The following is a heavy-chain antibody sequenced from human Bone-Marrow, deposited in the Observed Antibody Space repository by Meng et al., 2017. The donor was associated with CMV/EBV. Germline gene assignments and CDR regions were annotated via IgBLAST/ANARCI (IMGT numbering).Heavy chain of an antibody. V-gene: IGHV3-48*03. CDR3: ARDRPLRFLEWLSRPTLDY. J-gene: IGHJ4*02. Sequence: GGSLRLSCAASGFTFSSYEMNWVRQAPGKGLEWVSYISSSGSTIYYADSVKGRFTISRDNAKNSLYLQMNSLRAEDTAVYYCARDRPLRFLEWLSRPTLDYWGQGTLVTVSS. CDR1: GFTFSSYE. CDR2: ISSSGSTI. D-gene: IGHD3-3*01.